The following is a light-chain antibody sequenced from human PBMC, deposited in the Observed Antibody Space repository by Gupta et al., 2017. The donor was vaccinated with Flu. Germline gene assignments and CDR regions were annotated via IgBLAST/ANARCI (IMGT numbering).Light chain of an antibody. CDR2: GNS. CDR3: QSYDSSLSGYV. Sequence: QSVLTQPPSVSGAPGQRVTISCTGSSSNIGAGYDLHWYQQLPGTAPKLLVYGNSNRTSGVPDRFSGSKSGTSASLASTGLQAEDEADYYCQSYDSSLSGYVFGGGTKLTVL. CDR1: SSNIGAGYD. J-gene: IGLJ2*01. V-gene: IGLV1-40*01.